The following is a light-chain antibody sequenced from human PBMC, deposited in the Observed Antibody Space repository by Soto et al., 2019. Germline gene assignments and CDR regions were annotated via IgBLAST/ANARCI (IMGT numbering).Light chain of an antibody. CDR1: QSISSY. J-gene: IGKJ1*01. CDR3: QQSYSTPPT. V-gene: IGKV1-39*01. Sequence: DNPGAQSPAYLSPSVGDRVTIDGRASQSISSYLNWYQQKPGKAPKLLIYAASSLQSGVPSRFSGSGSGTDFTLTISSLQPEDFATYYCQQSYSTPPTFCQGTMLDIK. CDR2: AAS.